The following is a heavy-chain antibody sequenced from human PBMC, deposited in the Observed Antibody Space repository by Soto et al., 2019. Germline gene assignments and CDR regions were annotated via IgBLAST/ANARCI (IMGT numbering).Heavy chain of an antibody. Sequence: EVQLVESGGGLVQPGASLRLSCAASGFTFSSYWMHWVRQAPVKGLVWVSRINSDGSSTSYAGSVKGRFTISRDNAKNTLYLQMNRLRAEDTSVYYCVRTSLVVAAATRDDDGGQGNLVTVSS. V-gene: IGHV3-74*01. D-gene: IGHD2-15*01. J-gene: IGHJ4*02. CDR3: VRTSLVVAAATRDDD. CDR1: GFTFSSYW. CDR2: INSDGSST.